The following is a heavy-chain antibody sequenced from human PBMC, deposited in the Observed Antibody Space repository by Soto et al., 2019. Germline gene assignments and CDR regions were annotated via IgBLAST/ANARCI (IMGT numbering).Heavy chain of an antibody. CDR3: AKDKQWLTYYYYYGMDV. CDR2: ISWDGGST. D-gene: IGHD6-19*01. CDR1: GFTFDDYT. V-gene: IGHV3-43*01. Sequence: GSLRLSCAASGFTFDDYTMHWVRQAPGKGLEWVSLISWDGGSTYYADSVKGRFTISRDNSKNSLYLQMNSLRTEDTALYYCAKDKQWLTYYYYYGMDVWGQGTTVTVSS. J-gene: IGHJ6*02.